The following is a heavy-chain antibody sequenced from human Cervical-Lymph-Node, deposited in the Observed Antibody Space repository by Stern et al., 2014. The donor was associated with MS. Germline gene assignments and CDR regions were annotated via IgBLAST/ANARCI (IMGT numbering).Heavy chain of an antibody. J-gene: IGHJ4*02. D-gene: IGHD3-16*01. CDR1: GYSFANFW. CDR3: ARRGLGYDGADH. V-gene: IGHV5-51*03. CDR2: IYPGDSDT. Sequence: VQLVQSGAEVRKPGESLKISCKVSGYSFANFWIGWVRQVPGKGLEWMGIIYPGDSDTRDSPSFQGQVTLSADESISTAYLQWNSLRASDTGIYYCARRGLGYDGADHWGQGALVTVSS.